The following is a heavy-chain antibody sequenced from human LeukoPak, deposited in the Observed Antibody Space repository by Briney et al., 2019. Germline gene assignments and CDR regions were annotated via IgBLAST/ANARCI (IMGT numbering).Heavy chain of an antibody. D-gene: IGHD4-11*01. J-gene: IGHJ5*01. V-gene: IGHV1-2*02. CDR3: ARDSSVEPTTVDRFDT. CDR1: GYTFTSYD. CDR2: MNPNSCGT. Sequence: ASVKVSCKASGYTFTSYDINWVRQATGQGLEWMGWMNPNSCGTNYAQKFQGRVTVTRDTSISSVYMELSRLRSVDTAVYYCARDSSVEPTTVDRFDTWGQGTLVTVSS.